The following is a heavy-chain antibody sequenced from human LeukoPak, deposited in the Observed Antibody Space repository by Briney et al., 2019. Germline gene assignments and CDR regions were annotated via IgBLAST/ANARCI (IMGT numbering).Heavy chain of an antibody. CDR1: GYTFTSYY. CDR3: ARDLGGWLLRDYFDY. J-gene: IGHJ4*02. Sequence: GAAVKVSCKASGYTFTSYYMHWVRQAPRQGLEWMGIINPSGGSTSYAQKFQGRVTMTRDTSTSTVYMELSSLRSEDTAVYYCARDLGGWLLRDYFDYWGQGTLVTVSS. D-gene: IGHD3-22*01. CDR2: INPSGGST. V-gene: IGHV1-46*01.